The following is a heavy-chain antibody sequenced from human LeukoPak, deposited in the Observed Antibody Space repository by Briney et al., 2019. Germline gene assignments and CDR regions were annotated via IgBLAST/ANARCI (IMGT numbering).Heavy chain of an antibody. CDR1: GFSLSAYN. CDR2: ISSSSATI. Sequence: GGSLRLSCEGSGFSLSAYNMNWVRQAPGKGLESVSYISSSSATIFYADSVKGRFTISRDNAKNSLYLQMNSLRPEDTAVYYCASPRAGYCSSTSCYFWYFDLWGRGTLVTVSS. CDR3: ASPRAGYCSSTSCYFWYFDL. D-gene: IGHD2-2*01. V-gene: IGHV3-48*01. J-gene: IGHJ2*01.